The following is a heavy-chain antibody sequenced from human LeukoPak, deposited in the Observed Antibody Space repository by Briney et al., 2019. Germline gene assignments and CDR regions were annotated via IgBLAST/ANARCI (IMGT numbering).Heavy chain of an antibody. CDR2: INSDGSST. CDR3: ARDSAFTLDY. Sequence: PGGSLRLSCAACGFTFSTYWMHWVRQAPGKGRVWVSGINSDGSSTTYADSVKGRFTISRDNAKNTLYLQMNSLRAEDTAVYYCARDSAFTLDYWGQGTLVTVSP. CDR1: GFTFSTYW. V-gene: IGHV3-74*01. J-gene: IGHJ4*02.